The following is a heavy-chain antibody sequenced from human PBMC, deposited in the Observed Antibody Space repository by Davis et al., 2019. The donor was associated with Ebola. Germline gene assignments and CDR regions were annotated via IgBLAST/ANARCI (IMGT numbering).Heavy chain of an antibody. D-gene: IGHD4-17*01. J-gene: IGHJ5*02. CDR3: AKVHPPTTVTTGWFDP. CDR2: ISVRSIT. V-gene: IGHV3-23*01. CDR1: GFIFSSYA. Sequence: GEFLKISCAASGFIFSSYAMRWVRQAPGKGLEWVSSISVRSITYHADSVKGRFTISRDNSKNTLYLQMNSLRAEDTAVYYCAKVHPPTTVTTGWFDPWGQGTLVTVSS.